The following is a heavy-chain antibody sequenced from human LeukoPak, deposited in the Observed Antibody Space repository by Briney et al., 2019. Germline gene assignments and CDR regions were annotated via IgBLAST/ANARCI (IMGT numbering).Heavy chain of an antibody. Sequence: ASVKVSCKASGYTFTNYGISWVRQAPGQGLEWMGWISGYNGNTNYAQKFQGRVTMTTDTSTSTAYMDLRSLRSDDTAVYYCAKDSDSSSWWPTPFKYYWGQGTLVTVSS. D-gene: IGHD6-13*01. CDR1: GYTFTNYG. CDR2: ISGYNGNT. J-gene: IGHJ4*02. CDR3: AKDSDSSSWWPTPFKYY. V-gene: IGHV1-18*01.